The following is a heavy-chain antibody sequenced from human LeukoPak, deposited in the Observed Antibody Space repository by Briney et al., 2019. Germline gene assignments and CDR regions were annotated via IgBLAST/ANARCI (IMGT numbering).Heavy chain of an antibody. V-gene: IGHV3-23*01. Sequence: GGSLRLSCAASGITFNNYAMSWVRQAPGTGLEWVSDISGSGGVTHYADSVKGRFTISRDNSKNTLYLQMNSLRAEDTAVYYCAKSVGWVKYYFDYWGQGTLVTVSS. CDR3: AKSVGWVKYYFDY. D-gene: IGHD6-19*01. CDR2: ISGSGGVT. J-gene: IGHJ4*02. CDR1: GITFNNYA.